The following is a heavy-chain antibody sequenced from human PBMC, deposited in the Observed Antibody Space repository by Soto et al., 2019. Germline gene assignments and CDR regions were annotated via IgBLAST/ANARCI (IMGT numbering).Heavy chain of an antibody. CDR1: GFTFSSYW. V-gene: IGHV3-7*01. CDR2: IKQVGSEK. CDR3: ARDTSRARPDY. J-gene: IGHJ4*02. D-gene: IGHD6-6*01. Sequence: GGSLRLSCAASGFTFSSYWMSWVRQAPGKGLEWVANIKQVGSEKYYVDSVKGRFTISRDNAKNSLYLQMNSLRAEDTAVYYCARDTSRARPDYWGQGTLVTVSS.